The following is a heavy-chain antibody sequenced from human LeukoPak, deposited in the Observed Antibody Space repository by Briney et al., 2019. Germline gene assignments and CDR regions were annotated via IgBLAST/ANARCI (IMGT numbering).Heavy chain of an antibody. D-gene: IGHD1-26*01. CDR2: ISYDGSNK. CDR3: AREGEWELDGDDAFDI. J-gene: IGHJ3*02. Sequence: GGSLRLSCAASGFTFSSYGMHWVRQAPGKGLEWLAVISYDGSNKYYADSVKGRFTISRDNAKNSLYLQMNSLRAEDTAVYYCAREGEWELDGDDAFDIWGQGTMVTVSS. V-gene: IGHV3-30*03. CDR1: GFTFSSYG.